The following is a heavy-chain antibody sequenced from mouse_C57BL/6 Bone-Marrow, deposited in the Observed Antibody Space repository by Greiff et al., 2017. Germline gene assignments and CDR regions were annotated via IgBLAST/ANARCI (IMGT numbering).Heavy chain of an antibody. Sequence: QVQLQQPGAELVKPGASVKVSCKASGYTFTDYYINWVKQRPGQGLEWIARIYPGSGNTYYNEKFKGKATLTAEKSSSTAYMQLSSLTSEDSAVYFCARSNSNYAMDYWGQGTSVTVSS. CDR3: ARSNSNYAMDY. J-gene: IGHJ4*01. V-gene: IGHV1-76*01. CDR2: IYPGSGNT. D-gene: IGHD2-5*01. CDR1: GYTFTDYY.